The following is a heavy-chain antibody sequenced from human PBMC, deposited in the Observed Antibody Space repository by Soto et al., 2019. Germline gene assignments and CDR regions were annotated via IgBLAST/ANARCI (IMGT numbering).Heavy chain of an antibody. Sequence: GGSLRLSCAASGFTFSSYGMHWVRQAPGKGLEWVAVISYDGSNKYYADSVKGRFTISRDNSKNTLYLQMNSLRAEDTAVYYCAKDGIGGDSSWSYMDVWGKGTTVTVSS. J-gene: IGHJ6*03. CDR3: AKDGIGGDSSWSYMDV. D-gene: IGHD2-21*01. V-gene: IGHV3-30*18. CDR2: ISYDGSNK. CDR1: GFTFSSYG.